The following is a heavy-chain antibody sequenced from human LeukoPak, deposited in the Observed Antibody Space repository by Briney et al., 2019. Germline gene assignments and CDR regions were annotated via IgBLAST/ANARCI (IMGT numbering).Heavy chain of an antibody. CDR3: ARNAVYSSSWYHPLDY. CDR1: GYTFTGYY. CDR2: INPNSGGT. D-gene: IGHD6-13*01. V-gene: IGHV1-2*02. J-gene: IGHJ4*02. Sequence: ASVKVSCKASGYTFTGYYMHWVRQAPGQGLEWMGWINPNSGGTNYAQKFQGRVTMTRDTSISTAYMELSRLRSDDTAVYYCARNAVYSSSWYHPLDYWGQGTLVTVS.